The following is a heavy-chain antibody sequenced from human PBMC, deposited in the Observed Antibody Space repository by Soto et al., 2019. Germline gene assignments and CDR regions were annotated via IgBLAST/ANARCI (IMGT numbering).Heavy chain of an antibody. CDR2: SSNSGTFS. D-gene: IGHD5-12*01. Sequence: RLSCEGSGFTFSDYYISWIRQAPGKGLEWISYSSNSGTFSRYADSVKGRFSISRDNTKNLLYLQMNSLRAEDTAVYYCASRDGYLTHFDYWGQGTLVTVSS. J-gene: IGHJ4*02. V-gene: IGHV3-11*03. CDR1: GFTFSDYY. CDR3: ASRDGYLTHFDY.